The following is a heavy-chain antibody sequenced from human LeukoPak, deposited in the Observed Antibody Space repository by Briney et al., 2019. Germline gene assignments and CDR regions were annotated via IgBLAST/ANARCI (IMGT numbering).Heavy chain of an antibody. V-gene: IGHV1-18*01. D-gene: IGHD5-24*01. CDR2: ISAYNGNT. CDR3: ARARRGVEMATIFDY. J-gene: IGHJ4*02. CDR1: GGTFSSYA. Sequence: ASVKVSCKASGGTFSSYAISWVRQAPGQGLEWMGLISAYNGNTNYAQKLQGRVTMTTDTSTSTAYMGLRSLRSDDTAVYYCARARRGVEMATIFDYWGQGTLVTVSS.